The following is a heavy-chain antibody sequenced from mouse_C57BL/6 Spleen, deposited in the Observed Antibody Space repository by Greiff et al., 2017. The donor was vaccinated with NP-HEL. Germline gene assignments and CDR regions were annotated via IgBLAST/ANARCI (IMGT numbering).Heavy chain of an antibody. CDR3: ARADYGSSSYFDY. CDR1: GYTFTSYW. CDR2: IYPSDSET. V-gene: IGHV1-61*01. D-gene: IGHD1-1*01. Sequence: QVQLQQPGAELVRPGSSVKLSCKASGYTFTSYWMDWVKQRPGQGLEWIGNIYPSDSETQYNQKFKDKATLTVDKSSSTAYMQRSSLTSEDSAVYYCARADYGSSSYFDYWGQGTTLTVSS. J-gene: IGHJ2*01.